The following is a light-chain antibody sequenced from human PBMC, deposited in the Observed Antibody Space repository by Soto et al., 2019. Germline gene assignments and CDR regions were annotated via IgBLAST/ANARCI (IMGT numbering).Light chain of an antibody. CDR2: DAS. Sequence: EIVLTQSPANLSLSPGERATRSCSASQSIRTSLAWYQQKPRQAPRLVIFDASTRANGVPARFGGCGSGTDFTLTINSLEPEDLAVYYCQQRNVWPPITFGQVTRREL. V-gene: IGKV3-11*01. CDR3: QQRNVWPPIT. J-gene: IGKJ5*01. CDR1: QSIRTS.